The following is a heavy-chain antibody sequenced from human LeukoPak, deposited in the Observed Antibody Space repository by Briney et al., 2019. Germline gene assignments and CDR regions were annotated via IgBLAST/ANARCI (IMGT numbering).Heavy chain of an antibody. CDR2: IIPIFGTA. D-gene: IGHD3-10*01. CDR3: ARGQSRGVYYYYGMDV. V-gene: IGHV1-69*13. Sequence: ASVKVSCKASGGTSSSYAISWVRQAPGQGLEWMGGIIPIFGTANYAQKFQGRVTITADESTSTAYTELSSLRSEDTAVYYCARGQSRGVYYYYGMDVWGQGTTVTVSS. J-gene: IGHJ6*02. CDR1: GGTSSSYA.